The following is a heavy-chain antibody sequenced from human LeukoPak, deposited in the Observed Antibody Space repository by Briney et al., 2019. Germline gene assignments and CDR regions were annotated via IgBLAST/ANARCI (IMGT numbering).Heavy chain of an antibody. CDR2: INQDGREE. D-gene: IGHD5-12*01. V-gene: IGHV3-7*01. Sequence: PGGSLRLSCAASGFVFRNYWMSWVRQAPGKGLEWVAIINQDGREEHYVDSVKGRFTISRDNAKDPLYLQMNSLRAEDTALYYCAVATRSFLPDYCWGQGTLVTVSS. CDR1: GFVFRNYW. J-gene: IGHJ4*02. CDR3: AVATRSFLPDYC.